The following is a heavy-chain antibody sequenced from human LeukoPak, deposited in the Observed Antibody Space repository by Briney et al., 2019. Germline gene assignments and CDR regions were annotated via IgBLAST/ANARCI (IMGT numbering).Heavy chain of an antibody. V-gene: IGHV3-7*01. Sequence: GGSLRLSCEASGFAFSSYWMAWIRQAPGKGLEWVANIRQDEREKYYVDSVKGRFTISRDNGKKTLSLQMNSLRVEDTAVYYCATDHRGAFDYWGQGTLVTVSS. J-gene: IGHJ4*02. CDR3: ATDHRGAFDY. CDR1: GFAFSSYW. CDR2: IRQDEREK. D-gene: IGHD3-10*01.